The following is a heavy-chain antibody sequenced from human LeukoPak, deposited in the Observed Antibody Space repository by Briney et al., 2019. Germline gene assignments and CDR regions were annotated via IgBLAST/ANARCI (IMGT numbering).Heavy chain of an antibody. CDR1: GFTFSSYS. V-gene: IGHV3-21*01. CDR3: ARARYCSSTSCHPAPYYYYYGMDV. D-gene: IGHD2-2*01. J-gene: IGHJ6*02. CDR2: ISSSSSYI. Sequence: PGGSLRLSCAASGFTFSSYSMNWVRQAPGKGLEWVSSISSSSSYIYYADSVKGRFTISRDNAKNSLYLQMNSLRAEDTAVYYCARARYCSSTSCHPAPYYYYYGMDVWGQGTTVTVSS.